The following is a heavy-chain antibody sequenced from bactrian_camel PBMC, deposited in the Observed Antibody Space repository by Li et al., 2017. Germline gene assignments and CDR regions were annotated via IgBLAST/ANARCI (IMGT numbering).Heavy chain of an antibody. V-gene: IGHV3-3*01. Sequence: HVQLVESGGGSVQAGGSLRLSCAASGDTSRTNFMGWFRLSPGKKREGVAGLWTRGGHAWHSASVKGRFTISQDTAKNLVYLQMNSLQPEDTAMYFCAAGLKFEGVGGLSDPDDYSYWGPGTQVTVS. CDR3: AAGLKFEGVGGLSDPDDYSY. J-gene: IGHJ4*01. D-gene: IGHD5*01. CDR2: LWTRGGHA. CDR1: GDTSRTNF.